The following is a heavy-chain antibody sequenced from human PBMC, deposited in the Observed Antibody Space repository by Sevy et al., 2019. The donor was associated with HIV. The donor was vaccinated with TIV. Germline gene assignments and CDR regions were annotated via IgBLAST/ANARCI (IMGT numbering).Heavy chain of an antibody. CDR3: ARNTGFAYGDNWFDP. J-gene: IGHJ5*02. V-gene: IGHV3-20*04. CDR2: INWNGGTK. Sequence: GGSLRLSCAVSGFTFENYGMSWVRQAPGKGLEWVTAINWNGGTKNYVDSVKGRFTISRDNAKNSLNLQMDSLRVEDTAVYYCARNTGFAYGDNWFDPWGQGTLVTVSS. D-gene: IGHD5-12*01. CDR1: GFTFENYG.